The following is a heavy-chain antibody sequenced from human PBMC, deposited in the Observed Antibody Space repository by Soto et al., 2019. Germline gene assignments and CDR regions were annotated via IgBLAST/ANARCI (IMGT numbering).Heavy chain of an antibody. CDR2: INPNSGDT. V-gene: IGHV1-2*02. J-gene: IGHJ4*02. CDR3: ARARTNYYNTSDYDF. CDR1: GYTFIGYY. Sequence: GASVKVSCKASGYTFIGYYMHWVRQAPGQGLEWMGWINPNSGDTNYAQKFQGRVTMTRDTPISTAYTELSRLRFDDTAVYYCARARTNYYNTSDYDFWGQGTLVTVSS. D-gene: IGHD3-22*01.